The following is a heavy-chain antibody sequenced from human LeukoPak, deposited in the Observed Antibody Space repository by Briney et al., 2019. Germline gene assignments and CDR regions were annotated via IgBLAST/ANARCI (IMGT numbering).Heavy chain of an antibody. V-gene: IGHV3-74*01. CDR2: IKSDGQIT. J-gene: IGHJ4*02. CDR1: GFTFNNYW. CDR3: ARAVPSTYYYDSSGYPDY. D-gene: IGHD3-22*01. Sequence: GGSLRLSCAASGFTFNNYWMHWVRQAPGKGLVWVSRIKSDGQITTYADSVKGRFTTSRDNAKNTFYLQMNSLRAEDTAVYYCARAVPSTYYYDSSGYPDYWGQGTLVTVSS.